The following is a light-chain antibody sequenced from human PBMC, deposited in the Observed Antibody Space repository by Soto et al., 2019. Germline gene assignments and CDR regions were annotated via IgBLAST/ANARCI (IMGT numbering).Light chain of an antibody. CDR2: ATS. V-gene: IGKV1-9*01. Sequence: DIQLTQSPSFLSASVGDRVTITCRASQGINSYLAWYQQTPGKAPKLLIYATSTVQTGVPSRFSGSGSGTEFTLTISSLQPEDFATYYCQQFNSYPLLFTFGPGTRVEIK. CDR1: QGINSY. J-gene: IGKJ3*01. CDR3: QQFNSYPLLFT.